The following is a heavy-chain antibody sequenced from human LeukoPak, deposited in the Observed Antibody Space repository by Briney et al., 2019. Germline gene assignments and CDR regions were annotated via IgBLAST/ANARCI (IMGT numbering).Heavy chain of an antibody. CDR1: GGSFSGYY. CDR3: ARVRDIVVVPAAMRSLIDY. J-gene: IGHJ4*02. CDR2: INHSGST. Sequence: SETLSLTCAVYGGSFSGYYWSWIRQPPGKGLEWIGEINHSGSTNYNPSLKSRVTISVDTSKNQFSLKLSSVTAADTAVYYCARVRDIVVVPAAMRSLIDYWGQGTLATVSS. V-gene: IGHV4-34*01. D-gene: IGHD2-2*01.